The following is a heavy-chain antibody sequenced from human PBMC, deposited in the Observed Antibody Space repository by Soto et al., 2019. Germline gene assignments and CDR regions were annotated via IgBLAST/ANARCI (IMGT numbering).Heavy chain of an antibody. Sequence: GGSLRLSCAASGFTFISYAMSWGRQAPGKGLEWVSAISGSGGSTYYADSVKGRFTISRDNSKNTLYLQMNSLRAEDTAVYYCAKDHRYYDSSGYPWGQGTLVTVSS. J-gene: IGHJ5*02. CDR3: AKDHRYYDSSGYP. CDR2: ISGSGGST. CDR1: GFTFISYA. V-gene: IGHV3-23*01. D-gene: IGHD3-22*01.